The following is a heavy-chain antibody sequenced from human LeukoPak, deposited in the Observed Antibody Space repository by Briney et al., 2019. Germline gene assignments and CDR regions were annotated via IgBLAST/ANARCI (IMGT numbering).Heavy chain of an antibody. Sequence: SVKVSCKASGGTFSSYAISWVRQAPGQGLEWMGRIIPILGIANYAQKFQGRVTITADKSTSTAYMELSSLRSEDTAVYYCAKATYYDIAPGYWGQGTLVTVSS. CDR3: AKATYYDIAPGY. CDR1: GGTFSSYA. D-gene: IGHD3-9*01. CDR2: IIPILGIA. J-gene: IGHJ4*02. V-gene: IGHV1-69*04.